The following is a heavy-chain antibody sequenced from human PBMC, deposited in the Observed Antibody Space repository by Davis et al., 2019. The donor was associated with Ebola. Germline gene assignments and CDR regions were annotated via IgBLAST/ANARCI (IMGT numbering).Heavy chain of an antibody. D-gene: IGHD2-21*01. CDR1: GGTFSSYA. CDR2: IIPIFGTA. Sequence: AASVKVSCKASGGTFSSYAISWVRQAPGQGLEWMGGIIPIFGTANYAQKFQGRVTITADKSTSTAYMELSSLRSEDTAVYYCARVVATWRVVDDYWGQGTLVTVSS. CDR3: ARVVATWRVVDDY. V-gene: IGHV1-69*06. J-gene: IGHJ4*02.